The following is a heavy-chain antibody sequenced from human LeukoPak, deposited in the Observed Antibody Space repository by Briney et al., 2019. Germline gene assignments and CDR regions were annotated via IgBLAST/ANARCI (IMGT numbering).Heavy chain of an antibody. V-gene: IGHV1-8*03. CDR1: GYTFTGDY. Sequence: ASVRVSCKASGYTFTGDYMYWVRQAPGQGLEWMGWMNPNSGNTGYAQKFQGRVTITRNTSISTAYMELSSLRSEDTAVYYCARKRSSYYYYMDVWGKGTTVTVSS. J-gene: IGHJ6*03. CDR2: MNPNSGNT. CDR3: ARKRSSYYYYMDV. D-gene: IGHD6-13*01.